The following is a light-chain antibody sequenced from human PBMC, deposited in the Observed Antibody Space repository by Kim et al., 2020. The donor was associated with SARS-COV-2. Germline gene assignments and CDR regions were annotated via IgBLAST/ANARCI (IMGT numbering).Light chain of an antibody. Sequence: EIVLTQSPGTLSLSPGERATLSCRASQSVSSSYLSWYQQKPGQPPRLLIDGASSSTTGIPDRFSGSGSGTDFTLTISRLEPEDFAVYYCQKYGSSFTFGAGTKVDIK. CDR3: QKYGSSFT. V-gene: IGKV3-20*01. CDR1: QSVSSSY. J-gene: IGKJ3*01. CDR2: GAS.